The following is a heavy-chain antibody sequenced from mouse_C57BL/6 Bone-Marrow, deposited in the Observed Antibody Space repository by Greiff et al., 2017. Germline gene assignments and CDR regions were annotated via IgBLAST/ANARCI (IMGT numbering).Heavy chain of an antibody. D-gene: IGHD1-1*01. Sequence: VQLQQSGAELARPGASVKLSCKASGYTFTSYGISWVKQRTGQGLEWIGEIYPRSGNTYYNEKFKGKATLTADKSSSTAYMELRSLTSEDSAVSFCARRGSVVTPSYYAMDYWGQGTSVTVSS. CDR2: IYPRSGNT. CDR1: GYTFTSYG. J-gene: IGHJ4*01. CDR3: ARRGSVVTPSYYAMDY. V-gene: IGHV1-81*01.